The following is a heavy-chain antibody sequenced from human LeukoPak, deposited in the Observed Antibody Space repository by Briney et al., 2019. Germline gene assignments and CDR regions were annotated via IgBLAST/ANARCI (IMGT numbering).Heavy chain of an antibody. CDR3: ARMGAVAGIFRRASNWFDP. D-gene: IGHD6-19*01. J-gene: IGHJ5*02. V-gene: IGHV4-39*01. CDR2: IYYSGST. Sequence: SETLSLTCTVSGGSISSSSYYWGWIRQPPGKGLEWIGSIYYSGSTYYNPSLKSRVTISVDTSKNQFSLKLSSVTAADTAVYYCARMGAVAGIFRRASNWFDPWGQGTLVTASS. CDR1: GGSISSSSYY.